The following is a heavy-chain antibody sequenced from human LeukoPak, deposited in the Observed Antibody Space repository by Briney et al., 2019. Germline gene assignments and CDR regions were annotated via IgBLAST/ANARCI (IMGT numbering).Heavy chain of an antibody. V-gene: IGHV4-59*04. CDR1: GGSISSYY. D-gene: IGHD3-22*01. CDR3: AGYYYDSSVY. Sequence: SETLSLTCTVSGGSISSYYWSWIRQPPGKGLEWIGSIYHSGSTYYNPSLKSRVTISVDTSKNQFSLKLSSVTAADTAVYYCAGYYYDSSVYWGQGTLVTVSS. CDR2: IYHSGST. J-gene: IGHJ4*02.